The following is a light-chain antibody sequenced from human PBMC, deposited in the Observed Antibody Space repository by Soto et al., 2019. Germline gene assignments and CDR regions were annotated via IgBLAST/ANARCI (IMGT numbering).Light chain of an antibody. J-gene: IGKJ1*01. CDR1: QNIGTN. Sequence: EIVMTQSPATLSVSPGERATLSCRASQNIGTNLAWFQQKPGQAPRLLISAASISATDFPARFSGSGSGTEFTLTISGLQSDDFAVYFCQQYTNWPPWTFGQGTKVEI. V-gene: IGKV3-15*01. CDR3: QQYTNWPPWT. CDR2: AAS.